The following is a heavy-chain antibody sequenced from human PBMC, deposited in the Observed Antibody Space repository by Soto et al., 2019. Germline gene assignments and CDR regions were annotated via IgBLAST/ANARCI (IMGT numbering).Heavy chain of an antibody. V-gene: IGHV3-30*18. CDR3: AKDIALVRGVIIDLDV. Sequence: GSLILSWAASVFTFSNDCMHWVRQAPVKGLEWVAVTSYDGDKEYYADSVKGRFTISRDNSKNTLYLQMNSLRVEDTAVYYCAKDIALVRGVIIDLDVWGQGTTVTVSS. D-gene: IGHD3-10*01. CDR1: VFTFSNDC. CDR2: TSYDGDKE. J-gene: IGHJ6*02.